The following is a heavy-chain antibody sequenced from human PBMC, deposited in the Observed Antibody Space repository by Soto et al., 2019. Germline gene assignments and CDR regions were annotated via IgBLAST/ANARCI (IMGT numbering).Heavy chain of an antibody. CDR3: ARDLLIAAAGTSWFDP. CDR2: IVSSSSYI. Sequence: GGSLRLSCAASGFMFSSYSMNWVRQAPGKGLEWVSSIVSSSSYIYYADSVKGRFTISRDNAKNSLYLQMNSLRAEDTAVYYCARDLLIAAAGTSWFDPWGQGTLVTVSS. V-gene: IGHV3-21*01. D-gene: IGHD6-13*01. J-gene: IGHJ5*02. CDR1: GFMFSSYS.